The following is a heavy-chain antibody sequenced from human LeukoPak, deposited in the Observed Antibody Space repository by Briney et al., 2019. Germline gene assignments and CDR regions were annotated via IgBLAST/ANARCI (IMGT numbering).Heavy chain of an antibody. Sequence: SETPSLTCTVSGGSISSSSYYWGWIRQPPGKGLEWIGSIYYSGSTYYNPSLKSRVTISVDTSKNQLSLKLSSVTAADTAVYYCARLTSAVAGSPNPWGQGTLVTVSS. D-gene: IGHD6-19*01. CDR2: IYYSGST. CDR3: ARLTSAVAGSPNP. V-gene: IGHV4-39*01. J-gene: IGHJ5*02. CDR1: GGSISSSSYY.